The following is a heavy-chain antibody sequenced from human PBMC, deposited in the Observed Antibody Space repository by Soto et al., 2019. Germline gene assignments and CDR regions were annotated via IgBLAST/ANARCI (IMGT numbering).Heavy chain of an antibody. CDR2: INPASGHT. V-gene: IGHV1-3*01. CDR1: GYTFTTYA. Sequence: QVKLVQSGAEVKKPGASVKVSCKASGYTFTTYALHWVSQAPGQRPAWMGWINPASGHTKYSKKFQDRVTITRDTSASTGYMELSSLRSEDTAVYYCGRSVVGATGEILYNAMDVWGQGTTVTVSS. J-gene: IGHJ6*02. D-gene: IGHD1-26*01. CDR3: GRSVVGATGEILYNAMDV.